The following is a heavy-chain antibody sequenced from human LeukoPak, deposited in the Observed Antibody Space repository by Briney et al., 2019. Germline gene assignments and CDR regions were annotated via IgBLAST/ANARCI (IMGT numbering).Heavy chain of an antibody. J-gene: IGHJ4*02. CDR1: GGSISSSSYY. Sequence: SETLSLTCTVSGGSISSSSYYWGWIRQPPGKGLEWIGSIYYSGSTYYNPSLKSRVTISVDTSKNQFSLKLSSVTAADTAVYYCARLAAGSSFDYWGQGTLVTVSS. D-gene: IGHD6-13*01. CDR2: IYYSGST. CDR3: ARLAAGSSFDY. V-gene: IGHV4-39*01.